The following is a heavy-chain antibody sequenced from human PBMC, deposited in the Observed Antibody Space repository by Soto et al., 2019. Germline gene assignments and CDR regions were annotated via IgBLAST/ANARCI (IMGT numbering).Heavy chain of an antibody. Sequence: PGGSLRLSCAASGFTLSTYDMHWVRQATGKGLEWVAGLSYAGDTYYPGSVKGRFTVSRESAKNSLYLQMNSLTAGDTAVYYSGSTYYHPTLKSRVTISVDTSKNQFSLKLSSVTAADTAVYYCARGDYDFCSCYVAPRRDNYNNWFDPWGQGTLVTVSS. CDR3: GSTYYHPTLKSRVTISVDTSKNQFSLKLSSVTAADTAVYYCARGDYDFCSCYVAPRRDNYNNWFDP. CDR2: LSYAGDT. J-gene: IGHJ5*02. D-gene: IGHD2-21*02. CDR1: GFTLSTYD. V-gene: IGHV3-13*01.